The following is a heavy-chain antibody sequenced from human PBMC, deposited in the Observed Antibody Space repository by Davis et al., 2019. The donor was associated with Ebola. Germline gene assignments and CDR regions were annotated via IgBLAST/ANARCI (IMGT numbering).Heavy chain of an antibody. Sequence: GESLKISCSASGLTLSNYWMSWVRQAPGKGLEWVADMRGDGQSQYYVDSVKGRFTISRDNARGSFFLQMNSLRAEDTALYYCTKDSQGPYKYHIDVWGKGTTVTVSS. CDR2: MRGDGQSQ. CDR3: TKDSQGPYKYHIDV. CDR1: GLTLSNYW. V-gene: IGHV3-7*03. D-gene: IGHD5-24*01. J-gene: IGHJ6*03.